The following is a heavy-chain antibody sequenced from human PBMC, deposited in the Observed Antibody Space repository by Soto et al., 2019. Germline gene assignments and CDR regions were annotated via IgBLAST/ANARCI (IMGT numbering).Heavy chain of an antibody. Sequence: EVQLVESGGGLVKPGGSLRLSCAASGFTFSSYSMNWVRQAPGKGLEWVSSISSSSSYIYYADSVKGRFTISRDNAKNSLYLQMNSLRAEDTAVYYCARDQALTGHYPLDIGVVPAANEYWGQGTLVTGSS. CDR3: ARDQALTGHYPLDIGVVPAANEY. V-gene: IGHV3-21*01. CDR1: GFTFSSYS. J-gene: IGHJ4*02. CDR2: ISSSSSYI. D-gene: IGHD2-2*01.